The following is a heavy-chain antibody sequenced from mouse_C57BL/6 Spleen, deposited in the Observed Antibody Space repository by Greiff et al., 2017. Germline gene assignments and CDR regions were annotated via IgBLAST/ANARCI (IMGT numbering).Heavy chain of an antibody. CDR1: GYTFTSYT. Sequence: QVQLQQSGAELARPGASVKMSCKASGYTFTSYTMHWVKQRPGQGLEWIGYINPSSGYTKYNQKFKDKATLTADKSSSTAYMQLSSLTSEGSAVYYCAREGSGSIYAYYFDYWGQGTTLTVSS. V-gene: IGHV1-4*01. D-gene: IGHD1-1*01. CDR2: INPSSGYT. CDR3: AREGSGSIYAYYFDY. J-gene: IGHJ2*01.